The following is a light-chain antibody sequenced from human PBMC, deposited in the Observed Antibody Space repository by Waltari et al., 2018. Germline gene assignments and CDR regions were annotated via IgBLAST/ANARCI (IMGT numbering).Light chain of an antibody. Sequence: QSALTQPPSASGSPGQSVTISCTGTSSDVGAYKYVSWYQQHPGKAPKLLIYEGSKRAAGVPDSFSGSKSGNTASLTVSGLQAEDEADYYCASRGASKVFGGGTKLTVL. V-gene: IGLV2-8*01. CDR3: ASRGASKV. CDR1: SSDVGAYKY. J-gene: IGLJ2*01. CDR2: EGS.